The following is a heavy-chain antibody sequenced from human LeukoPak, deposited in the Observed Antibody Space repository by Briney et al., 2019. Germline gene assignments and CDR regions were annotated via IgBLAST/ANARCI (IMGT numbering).Heavy chain of an antibody. CDR1: GYTFTSYA. Sequence: ASVKVSCKASGYTFTSYAMHWVRQAPGQRLEWMGWINAGNGNTKYSQKFQGRVTITRDTSASTAYMELSSLRSEDTAVYFCARSAPYDILTGYWYWGQGTLVTVSS. D-gene: IGHD3-9*01. J-gene: IGHJ4*02. CDR3: ARSAPYDILTGYWY. V-gene: IGHV1-3*01. CDR2: INAGNGNT.